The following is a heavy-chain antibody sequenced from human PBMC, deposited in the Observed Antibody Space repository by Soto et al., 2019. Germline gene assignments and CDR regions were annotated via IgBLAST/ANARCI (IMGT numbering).Heavy chain of an antibody. Sequence: KQSPTLSLTCAISGDSVSSNSAAWNWIRQSPSRGLEWLGRTYYRSKWYNDYAVSVKSRITINPDTSKNQFSLQLNSVTPEDTAVYYCARDGLIAVAGTGWFDPWGQGTLVTVSS. J-gene: IGHJ5*02. CDR1: GDSVSSNSAA. V-gene: IGHV6-1*01. CDR3: ARDGLIAVAGTGWFDP. CDR2: TYYRSKWYN. D-gene: IGHD6-19*01.